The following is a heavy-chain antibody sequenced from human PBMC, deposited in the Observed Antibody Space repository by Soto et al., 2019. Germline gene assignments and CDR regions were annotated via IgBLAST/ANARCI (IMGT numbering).Heavy chain of an antibody. CDR2: IYYSGST. Sequence: NPSETLSLTCTVSGGSVSSGSYYWSWIRQPPGKGLEWIGYIYYSGSTNYNPSLKSRVTISVDTSKNQFSLKLSSVTDADTAVYYCAREDVVRFLEWPQGMDVWGQGTTVTVSS. CDR1: GGSVSSGSYY. V-gene: IGHV4-61*01. CDR3: AREDVVRFLEWPQGMDV. D-gene: IGHD3-3*01. J-gene: IGHJ6*02.